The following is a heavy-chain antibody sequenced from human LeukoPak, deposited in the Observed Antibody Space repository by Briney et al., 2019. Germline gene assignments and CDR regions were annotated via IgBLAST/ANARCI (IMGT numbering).Heavy chain of an antibody. CDR1: GFTVSSNY. CDR2: IYSGGST. J-gene: IGHJ6*02. D-gene: IGHD6-13*01. Sequence: GGSLRLSCAASGFTVSSNYMSWVRQAPGKGLEWVSVIYSGGSTYYADSVKGRFTISRDNSKSTLYLQMNSLRAEDTAVYCCARTVISSWKDGGMDVWGQGTTVTVSS. V-gene: IGHV3-66*01. CDR3: ARTVISSWKDGGMDV.